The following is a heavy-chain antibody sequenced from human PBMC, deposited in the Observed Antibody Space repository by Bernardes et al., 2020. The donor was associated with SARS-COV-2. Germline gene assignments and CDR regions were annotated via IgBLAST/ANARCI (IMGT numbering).Heavy chain of an antibody. CDR1: GGSISSYY. CDR2: IYYRGST. V-gene: IGHV4-59*01. J-gene: IGHJ6*02. CDR3: AGTEGYYYGMDV. Sequence: SETLYLTCTVSGGSISSYYWSWIRQPPGKGLEWIGYIYYRGSTNYTPSLKSRVTISVDTSKNQFSLKLSSVTAADTAVYYCAGTEGYYYGMDVWGQGTTVTVSS.